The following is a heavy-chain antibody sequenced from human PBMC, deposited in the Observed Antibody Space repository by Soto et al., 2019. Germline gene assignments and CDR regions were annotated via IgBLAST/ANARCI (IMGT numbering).Heavy chain of an antibody. Sequence: SETLSLTCTVSGGSISSYYWSWIRQPPGKGLEWIGYIYYSGSTNYNPSLKSRVTISVDTSKNQFSLKLSSVTAADTAVYYCAGGSHLEWVSPFNYYYYYGMDVWGQGTTVTVSS. D-gene: IGHD3-3*01. CDR3: AGGSHLEWVSPFNYYYYYGMDV. CDR2: IYYSGST. V-gene: IGHV4-59*01. CDR1: GGSISSYY. J-gene: IGHJ6*02.